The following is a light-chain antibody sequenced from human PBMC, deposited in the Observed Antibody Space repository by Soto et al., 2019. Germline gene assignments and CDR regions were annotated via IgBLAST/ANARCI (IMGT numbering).Light chain of an antibody. CDR1: SSDVGGYTY. V-gene: IGLV2-8*01. Sequence: QSALTQPPSASGSPGQSVTISCTGTSSDVGGYTYVSWYQQHPGKAPKLMIYEVSKRPSGVPDRFSGSKSGNTASLTVSGFQAEDEADYYCSSYAGSNNLVFGGGTKVTVL. CDR2: EVS. CDR3: SSYAGSNNLV. J-gene: IGLJ2*01.